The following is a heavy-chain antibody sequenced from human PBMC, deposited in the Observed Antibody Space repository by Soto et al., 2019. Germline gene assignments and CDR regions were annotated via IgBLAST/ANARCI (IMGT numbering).Heavy chain of an antibody. CDR1: GGSISSGGYY. V-gene: IGHV4-31*03. CDR3: ARGKDSNNWFDP. J-gene: IGHJ5*02. Sequence: PSETLSLTCTVSGGSISSGGYYWSWIRQHPGKGLEWIGYIYYSGSTYYNPSLKSRVTISVDTSKNQFSLKLSSVTAADTAVYYCARGKDSNNWFDPWGQGTLVTVS. CDR2: IYYSGST. D-gene: IGHD4-4*01.